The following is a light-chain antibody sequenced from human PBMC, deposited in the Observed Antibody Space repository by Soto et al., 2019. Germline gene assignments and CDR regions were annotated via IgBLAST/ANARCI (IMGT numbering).Light chain of an antibody. V-gene: IGKV1-5*03. J-gene: IGKJ3*01. Sequence: DIQMTQSPSTLSASVGDRVTITCRASQSISNWLAWYQQKPGKAPKLLIYKASSLESGVPSRFSGSGSGTEFTLTISSLQSEDFALYYCQHYNDWPPAFTFGPGTKVDL. CDR2: KAS. CDR1: QSISNW. CDR3: QHYNDWPPAFT.